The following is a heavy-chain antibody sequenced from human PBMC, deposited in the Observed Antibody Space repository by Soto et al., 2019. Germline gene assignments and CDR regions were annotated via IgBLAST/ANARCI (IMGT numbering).Heavy chain of an antibody. D-gene: IGHD4-17*01. CDR1: GGSISSGGYY. Sequence: LSLTCTVSGGSISSGGYYWSWIRQHPGKGLEWIGYIYYSGSTYYNPSLKSRVTISVDTSKNQFSLKLSSVTAADTAVYYCARGDYGDYRMYYFDYWGQGTLVTVSS. CDR2: IYYSGST. CDR3: ARGDYGDYRMYYFDY. J-gene: IGHJ4*02. V-gene: IGHV4-31*03.